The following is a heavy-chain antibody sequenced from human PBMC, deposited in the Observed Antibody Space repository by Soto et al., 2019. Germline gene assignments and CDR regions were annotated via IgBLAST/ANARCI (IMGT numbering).Heavy chain of an antibody. V-gene: IGHV4-34*01. J-gene: IGHJ6*02. CDR1: GGSFTGFY. CDR3: ASSAVLRSGAFFHGLDC. D-gene: IGHD3-10*01. Sequence: PSETLSLTCAVHGGSFTGFYWDWVRQPPGKGLEWIGEINHGGTANYNPSLKSRVSISVDMPKSQFSLKLTSVTAEDTALYFCASSAVLRSGAFFHGLDCWGQGTTVTVYS. CDR2: INHGGTA.